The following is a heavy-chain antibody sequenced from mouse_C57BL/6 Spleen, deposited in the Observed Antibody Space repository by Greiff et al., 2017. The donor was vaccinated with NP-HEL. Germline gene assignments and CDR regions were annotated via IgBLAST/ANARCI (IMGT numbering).Heavy chain of an antibody. CDR1: GYTFTDYY. Sequence: EVQLQQSGPELVKPGASVKISCKASGYTFTDYYMNWVKQSHGKSLEWIGDINPNNGGTSYNQKFKGKATLTVDKSSSTAYMELRSLTSEDSAVYYCARSGYGEGFDYWGQGTTLTVSS. CDR3: ARSGYGEGFDY. CDR2: INPNNGGT. D-gene: IGHD2-2*01. J-gene: IGHJ2*01. V-gene: IGHV1-26*01.